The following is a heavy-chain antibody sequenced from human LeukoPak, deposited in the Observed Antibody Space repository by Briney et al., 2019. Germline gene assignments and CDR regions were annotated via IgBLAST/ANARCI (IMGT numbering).Heavy chain of an antibody. CDR3: ARHKWDGFNCFDY. CDR1: GGSIRSNY. V-gene: IGHV4-59*08. CDR2: IYQSGST. J-gene: IGHJ4*02. Sequence: PSETLSLTCSVSGGSIRSNYWSWVRQPPGKGLEWIAYIYQSGSTNYNPSLKSRVTISVDTSKNQFSLSLSSVTAADTAVYYCARHKWDGFNCFDYWGQGTLVTVSS. D-gene: IGHD5-24*01.